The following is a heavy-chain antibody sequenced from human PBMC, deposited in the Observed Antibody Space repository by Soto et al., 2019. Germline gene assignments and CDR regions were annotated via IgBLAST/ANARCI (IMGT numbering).Heavy chain of an antibody. D-gene: IGHD5-12*01. V-gene: IGHV1-24*01. CDR3: VRVVAIPGYPDN. Sequence: GASVKVSCKVSGYTLNDLSIHWVRQAPGKGLEWMGGIDPEDDKTTYAQKFQGRVTITADKFTNTVYMELSSLRSDDTAVYYCVRVVAIPGYPDNWGQGTLVTSPQ. J-gene: IGHJ4*02. CDR2: IDPEDDKT. CDR1: GYTLNDLS.